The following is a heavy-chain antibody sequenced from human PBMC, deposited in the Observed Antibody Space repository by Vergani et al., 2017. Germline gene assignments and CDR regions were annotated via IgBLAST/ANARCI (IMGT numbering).Heavy chain of an antibody. CDR1: GFPYNQYG. V-gene: IGHV3-23*01. Sequence: EVKVLESGGGLVQPGGSLRLSCAGSGFPYNQYGMSWVRQAPGRGLDWVSSISGTAGSPMYAESVKGRFTVSRDNSKNTVYLQMNDLRVDDTAVYYCVKHSSILSRRGDLHHWRQGTLVTVSS. J-gene: IGHJ1*01. CDR2: ISGTAGSP. D-gene: IGHD2-21*01. CDR3: VKHSSILSRRGDLHH.